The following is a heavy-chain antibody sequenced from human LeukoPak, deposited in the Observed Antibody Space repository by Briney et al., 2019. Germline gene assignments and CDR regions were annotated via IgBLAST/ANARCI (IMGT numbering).Heavy chain of an antibody. CDR3: ESRTIFGVVALEGIDY. D-gene: IGHD3-3*01. CDR1: GFTFSSYA. CDR2: ISGSGGST. J-gene: IGHJ4*02. Sequence: GGSLRLSCAASGFTFSSYAMRWVRQAPGKGLEWVSAISGSGGSTYYADSVKGRFTISRDNSKNTLYLQMNSLRAEDTAVYYCESRTIFGVVALEGIDYWGQGTLVTVSS. V-gene: IGHV3-23*01.